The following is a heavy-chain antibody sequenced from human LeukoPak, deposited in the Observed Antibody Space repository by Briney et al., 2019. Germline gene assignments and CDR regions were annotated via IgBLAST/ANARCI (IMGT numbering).Heavy chain of an antibody. CDR3: AAQVIAAAATSIY. Sequence: PSETLSLTCTVSGGSFSSYYWNWIRQPPGKGLEWIGYIYDSGSTNYNPSLKSRVTISVATSKNQLSLKLSSVTAADTAVYFCAAQVIAAAATSIYWGQGALVTVSS. V-gene: IGHV4-59*08. D-gene: IGHD6-13*01. CDR2: IYDSGST. J-gene: IGHJ4*02. CDR1: GGSFSSYY.